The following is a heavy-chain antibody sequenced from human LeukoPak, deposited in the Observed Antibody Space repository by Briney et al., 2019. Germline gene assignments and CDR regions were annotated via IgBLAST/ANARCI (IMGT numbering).Heavy chain of an antibody. V-gene: IGHV6-1*01. CDR3: ARWLNT. Sequence: SQTLSLTRVISVDSVSNNIASWNWITQSPSRGLEWLGRTYYRSRWYKDYAVSVKSRISINPDTSKNKFSLQLNSVTPEDTAVYYCARWLNTWGQGTLVTVSS. CDR2: TYYRSRWYK. CDR1: VDSVSNNIAS. J-gene: IGHJ5*02. D-gene: IGHD2/OR15-2a*01.